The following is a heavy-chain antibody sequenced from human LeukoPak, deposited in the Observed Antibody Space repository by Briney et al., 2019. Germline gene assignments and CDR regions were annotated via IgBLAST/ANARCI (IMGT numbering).Heavy chain of an antibody. Sequence: PWETLSLTCGVSGGSISTTNWWTWVRQPPGEGLEWIGEVHLSGRTHYNPSLESRVTMSVDMSENHISLRLTSVTAADTAVYYCAREGGPYRPLDYSGQGTLVTVSS. V-gene: IGHV4-4*02. J-gene: IGHJ4*02. CDR2: VHLSGRT. CDR1: GGSISTTNW. CDR3: AREGGPYRPLDY.